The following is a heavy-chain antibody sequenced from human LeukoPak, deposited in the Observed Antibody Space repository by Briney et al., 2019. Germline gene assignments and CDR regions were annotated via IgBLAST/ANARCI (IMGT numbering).Heavy chain of an antibody. Sequence: GGSLRLSCAASGFTFRDYIMNWVRQAPGKGLEWVSAISKSGTYIKYADSVKGRFTVSRDNAKNSLFLQMNSLRVEDTAVYYCARTSTHEFYQLLDYYYYYGMDVWGQGTTVTVSS. J-gene: IGHJ6*02. CDR3: ARTSTHEFYQLLDYYYYYGMDV. CDR2: ISKSGTYI. CDR1: GFTFRDYI. V-gene: IGHV3-21*01. D-gene: IGHD2-2*01.